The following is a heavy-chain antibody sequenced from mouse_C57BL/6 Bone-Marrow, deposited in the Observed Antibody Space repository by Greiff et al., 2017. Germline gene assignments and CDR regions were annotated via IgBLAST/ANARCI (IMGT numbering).Heavy chain of an antibody. D-gene: IGHD2-4*01. J-gene: IGHJ1*03. Sequence: VQVVESGPGLVAPSQSLSITCTVSGFSLTSYAISWVRQPPGKGLEWLGVIWTGGGTNYNSALKSRLSISKDNSKSQVFLKMNSLQTDDTARYYCARNGDYDYGWYFDVWGTGTTVTVSS. CDR2: IWTGGGT. CDR3: ARNGDYDYGWYFDV. V-gene: IGHV2-9-1*01. CDR1: GFSLTSYA.